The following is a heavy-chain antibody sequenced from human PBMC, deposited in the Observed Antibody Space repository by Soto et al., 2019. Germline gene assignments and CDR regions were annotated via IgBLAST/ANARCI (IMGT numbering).Heavy chain of an antibody. Sequence: PSETLSLTCTVSGGSISSGDYYWSWIRQPPGKGLEWIGYIYYSGSTYYNPSLKSRVTISVDTSKNQFSLKLSSVTAAETAVYYCDRDGGSTSGFDYWGQGTLVTVSS. J-gene: IGHJ4*02. CDR1: GGSISSGDYY. CDR3: DRDGGSTSGFDY. CDR2: IYYSGST. D-gene: IGHD2-2*01. V-gene: IGHV4-30-4*01.